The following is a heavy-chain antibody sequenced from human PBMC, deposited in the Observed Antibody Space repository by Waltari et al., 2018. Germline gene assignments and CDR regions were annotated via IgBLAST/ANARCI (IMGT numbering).Heavy chain of an antibody. CDR3: VRAGRDFYYDSSGYFS. V-gene: IGHV1-2*06. D-gene: IGHD3-22*01. Sequence: QVQLVQSGAEVKKPGASVKVSCKASGYTFTGYYMHWVRQAPGQGLEWMGRINPNSGGTNYAQKFQGRVTMTMDTSISTAYMELSRLRSDDTAVYYCVRAGRDFYYDSSGYFSWGQGTLVTVSS. CDR2: INPNSGGT. J-gene: IGHJ5*02. CDR1: GYTFTGYY.